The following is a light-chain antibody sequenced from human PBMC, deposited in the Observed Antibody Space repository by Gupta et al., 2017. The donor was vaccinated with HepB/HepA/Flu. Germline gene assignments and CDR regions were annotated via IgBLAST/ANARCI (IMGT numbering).Light chain of an antibody. CDR2: GAS. CDR1: QSLSSSY. J-gene: IGKJ2*01. V-gene: IGKV3/OR2-268*01. CDR3: RQDYTLPGT. Sequence: EIVMTQSPATLSLSPGDRATLPCRASQSLSSSYLSWYQQKPGQAPRLLIYGASTRATGIPARFSGSGSGTEFTLTISSLQPEDFAVYYCRQDYTLPGTFGPGTKMEIK.